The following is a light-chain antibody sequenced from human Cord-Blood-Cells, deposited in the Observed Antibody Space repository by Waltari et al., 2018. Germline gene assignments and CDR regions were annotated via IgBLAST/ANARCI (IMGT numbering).Light chain of an antibody. V-gene: IGLV2-23*01. CDR2: EGS. Sequence: QSALTQPASVSGSPGQSITISCTGTSSDVVSYNLVSWYQQHLGKAPKLMIYEGSKRPAGVSNRFSGSKSGNTASLTISGLQAEDEADYYCCSYAGSSTFVFGTGTKVTVL. J-gene: IGLJ1*01. CDR1: SSDVVSYNL. CDR3: CSYAGSSTFV.